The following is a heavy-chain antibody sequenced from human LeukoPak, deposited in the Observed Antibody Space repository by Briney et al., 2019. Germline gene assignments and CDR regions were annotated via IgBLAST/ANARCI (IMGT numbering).Heavy chain of an antibody. CDR1: GFTFNDYY. J-gene: IGHJ5*02. V-gene: IGHV3-11*01. CDR2: INIGGTNT. Sequence: GGSLRLSCAASGFTFNDYYMSWIRQAPGKGLGWLSYINIGGTNTHYADSVRGRFTISRDNAKKSLYLEMNNLRAEDTAVYYCATDGAGFDTWGQGVLVTVSS. CDR3: ATDGAGFDT.